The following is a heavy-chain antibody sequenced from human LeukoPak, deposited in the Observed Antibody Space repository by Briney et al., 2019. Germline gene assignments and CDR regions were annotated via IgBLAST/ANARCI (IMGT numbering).Heavy chain of an antibody. CDR1: GGSISSYY. V-gene: IGHV4-59*01. CDR3: ARAQEWYSSGWYAVWAFDI. CDR2: IYYSGST. D-gene: IGHD6-19*01. J-gene: IGHJ3*02. Sequence: SETLTLTCTVSGGSISSYYWSWIRQPPGKGLEWIGYIYYSGSTNYNPSLKSRVTISVDTSKNQFSLELSSVTAADTAVYYCARAQEWYSSGWYAVWAFDIWGQGTMVTVSS.